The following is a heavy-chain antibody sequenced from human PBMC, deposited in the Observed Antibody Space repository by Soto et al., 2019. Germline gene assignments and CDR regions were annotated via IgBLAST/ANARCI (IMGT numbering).Heavy chain of an antibody. V-gene: IGHV4-30-2*01. CDR2: IYHSGST. D-gene: IGHD2-15*01. Sequence: TLSLTCAVSGGSISSGVYAWSWIRQPPGKGLEWIGYIYHSGSTYYNPSLKSRVTISVDRSKNQFSLKLSSVTAADGAVYYCARGGGDIVVVVAKRSFDIGGQGTMVTVSS. CDR1: GGSISSGVYA. CDR3: ARGGGDIVVVVAKRSFDI. J-gene: IGHJ3*02.